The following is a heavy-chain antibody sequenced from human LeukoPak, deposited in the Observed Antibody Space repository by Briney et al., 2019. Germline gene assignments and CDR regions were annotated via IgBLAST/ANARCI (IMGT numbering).Heavy chain of an antibody. V-gene: IGHV5-51*01. CDR3: ARRRDGYNWVDY. Sequence: YWIGWVRQMPGKGLEWMGIIYPGDSDTRYSPSFQGQVTISADKSISTAYLQWSSLKASDTAMYYCARRRDGYNWVDYWGQGTLVTVSS. J-gene: IGHJ4*02. CDR1: YW. CDR2: IYPGDSDT. D-gene: IGHD5-24*01.